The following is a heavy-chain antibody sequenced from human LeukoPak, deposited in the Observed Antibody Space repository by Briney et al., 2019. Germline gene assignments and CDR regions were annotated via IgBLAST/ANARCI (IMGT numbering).Heavy chain of an antibody. V-gene: IGHV4-39*01. CDR3: ARLQWLAEYYFDY. D-gene: IGHD6-19*01. Sequence: PSETLSLTCTVSGGSISTSSYYWGWIRQPPGKGLEWIGTIYYSGSTHYNPSLKSRVTISVDTSKNQFSLKLSSVTAADTAVYYCARLQWLAEYYFDYWGQGTLVTVSS. CDR1: GGSISTSSYY. J-gene: IGHJ4*02. CDR2: IYYSGST.